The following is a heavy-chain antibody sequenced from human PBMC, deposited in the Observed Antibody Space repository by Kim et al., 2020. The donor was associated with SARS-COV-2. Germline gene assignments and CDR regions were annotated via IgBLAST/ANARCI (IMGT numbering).Heavy chain of an antibody. CDR1: GGSFSGYY. D-gene: IGHD3-3*01. J-gene: IGHJ4*02. CDR2: INHSGST. CDR3: ARRLGRESTIFGVIKEWFDY. Sequence: SETLSLTCAVYGGSFSGYYWSWIRQPPGKGLEWMGEINHSGSTNYNPSLKSRVTISVDTSKNQFSLKLSSVTAADTAVYYCARRLGRESTIFGVIKEWFDYWGQGTLVTVSS. V-gene: IGHV4-34*01.